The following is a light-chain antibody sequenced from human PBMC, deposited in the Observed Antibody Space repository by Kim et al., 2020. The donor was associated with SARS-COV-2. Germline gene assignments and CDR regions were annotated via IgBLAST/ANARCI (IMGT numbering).Light chain of an antibody. CDR1: ALPKQY. J-gene: IGLJ3*02. CDR3: QSADRSGTYLWV. CDR2: KDS. V-gene: IGLV3-25*03. Sequence: SYELTQPPSVSVSPGQTARITCSGDALPKQYAYWYQEKPGQAPVLVIYKDSERPSGIPERCSASSSGTTVTLTISGVQAEDEADYYCQSADRSGTYLWVFGGGTHLTFL.